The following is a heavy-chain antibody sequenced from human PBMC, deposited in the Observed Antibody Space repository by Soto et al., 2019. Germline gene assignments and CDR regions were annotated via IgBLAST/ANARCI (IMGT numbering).Heavy chain of an antibody. CDR2: INPKSGGT. Sequence: WASVKVSCKTSGYTFTGYYMHWVRQAPGQGLEWMGWINPKSGGTDYAQKFQGRVSMTRDTSSSSAYMELSSLRSDDTAVYYCAKANSGDDDEFDYWGQGTQVTVSS. CDR1: GYTFTGYY. CDR3: AKANSGDDDEFDY. J-gene: IGHJ4*02. D-gene: IGHD5-12*01. V-gene: IGHV1-2*02.